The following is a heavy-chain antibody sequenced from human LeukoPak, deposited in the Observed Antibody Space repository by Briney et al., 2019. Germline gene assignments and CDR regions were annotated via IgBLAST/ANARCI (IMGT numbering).Heavy chain of an antibody. J-gene: IGHJ4*02. CDR1: GFTFSSYA. CDR2: ISGSGGST. V-gene: IGHV3-23*01. D-gene: IGHD3-3*01. CDR3: ARPYYDFWSGYYYFDY. Sequence: GGSLRLSCAASGFTFSSYAMSWVRQAPGKGLEWVSAISGSGGSTYYADSVKGRFTISRDNSKNTLYLQMNSLRAEDTAVYYCARPYYDFWSGYYYFDYWGQGTLVTVSS.